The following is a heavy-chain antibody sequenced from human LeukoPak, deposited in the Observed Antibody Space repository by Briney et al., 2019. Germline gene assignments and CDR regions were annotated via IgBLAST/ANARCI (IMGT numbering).Heavy chain of an antibody. V-gene: IGHV1-8*03. CDR1: GYTFTTYE. D-gene: IGHD3-10*01. CDR3: ATPGLGDYYFDY. Sequence: ASVKVSCKASGYTFTTYEIYWVRQATGQGLEWVGWMSPNSGNTVYAQKFQGRVTITRDISISTVYLELSSLRSEDTAVYYCATPGLGDYYFDYWGQGTLVTVSS. J-gene: IGHJ4*02. CDR2: MSPNSGNT.